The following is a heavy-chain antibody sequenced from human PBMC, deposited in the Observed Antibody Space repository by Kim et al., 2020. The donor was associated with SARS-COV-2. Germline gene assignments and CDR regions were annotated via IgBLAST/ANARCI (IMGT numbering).Heavy chain of an antibody. CDR3: ARGAPRAAGPAFTLLHAKHGMDV. J-gene: IGHJ6*02. Sequence: GGSLRLSCAASGFTFSSYAMHWVRQAPGKGLEYVSAISSNGGSTYYADSVKGRFTISRDNSKNTLYLQMGSLRAEDMAVYYCARGAPRAAGPAFTLLHAKHGMDVWGQGTTVTVSS. CDR2: ISSNGGST. CDR1: GFTFSSYA. D-gene: IGHD6-13*01. V-gene: IGHV3-64*02.